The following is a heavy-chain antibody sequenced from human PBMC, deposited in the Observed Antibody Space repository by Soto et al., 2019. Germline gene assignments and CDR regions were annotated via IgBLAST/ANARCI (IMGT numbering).Heavy chain of an antibody. Sequence: EVQLLESGGALVQPGGSLRLSCAASGFTFNNYAMSWVRQAPGKGLEWVSGSGYGGGATYYTYSVKGRFTISRDSSKTTLYLQMNSLRAEDTAIYYFAKRTGYITGGADFWGQGARVTVSS. CDR3: AKRTGYITGGADF. D-gene: IGHD3-9*01. J-gene: IGHJ4*02. CDR1: GFTFNNYA. CDR2: SGYGGGAT. V-gene: IGHV3-23*01.